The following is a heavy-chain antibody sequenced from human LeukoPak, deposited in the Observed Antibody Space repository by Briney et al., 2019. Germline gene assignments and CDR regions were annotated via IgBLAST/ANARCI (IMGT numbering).Heavy chain of an antibody. J-gene: IGHJ4*02. D-gene: IGHD3-22*01. Sequence: PSETLSLTCAVYGGSFSGYYWSWIRQPPGKGLEWIGEINHSGSTNYNPSLKSRVTISVDTSKNQFSLKLSSVTAADTAVYYCARGRYYDSSGYYSDNAYYFDYWGQGTLVAVSS. CDR2: INHSGST. CDR1: GGSFSGYY. CDR3: ARGRYYDSSGYYSDNAYYFDY. V-gene: IGHV4-34*01.